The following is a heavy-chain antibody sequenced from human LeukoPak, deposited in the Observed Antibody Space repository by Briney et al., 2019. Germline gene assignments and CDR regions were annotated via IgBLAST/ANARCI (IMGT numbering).Heavy chain of an antibody. CDR1: GFAFSDYY. J-gene: IGHJ4*02. Sequence: GGSLRLSCAASGFAFSDYYMNWIRQAPGKGLEWVSYISSRASTIYYADSVKGRFTISRDNAKNLLYLQMNSLRAEDTAVYYCARGSSGWYPRLFDWWGQGTLVTVSS. D-gene: IGHD6-19*01. CDR3: ARGSSGWYPRLFDW. V-gene: IGHV3-11*01. CDR2: ISSRASTI.